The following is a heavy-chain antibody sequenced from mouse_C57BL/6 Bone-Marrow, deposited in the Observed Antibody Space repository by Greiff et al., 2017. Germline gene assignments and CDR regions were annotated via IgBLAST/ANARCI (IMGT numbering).Heavy chain of an antibody. J-gene: IGHJ3*01. V-gene: IGHV14-3*01. CDR2: IDPANGNT. Sequence: EVKLVESVAELVRPGASVKLSCTASGFRIKNTYMHWVKQRPEQGLEWIGRIDPANGNTKYAPKFQGKATITADTSSNTAYLQLSSLTSEDTAIYYCASPAYYSNYGAYWGQGTLVTVSA. D-gene: IGHD2-5*01. CDR1: GFRIKNTY. CDR3: ASPAYYSNYGAY.